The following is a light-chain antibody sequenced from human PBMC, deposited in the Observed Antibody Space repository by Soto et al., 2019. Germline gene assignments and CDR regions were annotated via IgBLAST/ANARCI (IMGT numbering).Light chain of an antibody. CDR2: AAS. CDR3: QQSYSTPRT. Sequence: DIQMTQSPSSLSASVGDRVTITCRASQSISSYLNWYQQKPGKAPKLLIYAASSLQSGVPSRFSGSGSGTDFTLTIRSLQPEEFATYYCQQSYSTPRTFGQGTKVEIK. V-gene: IGKV1-39*01. J-gene: IGKJ1*01. CDR1: QSISSY.